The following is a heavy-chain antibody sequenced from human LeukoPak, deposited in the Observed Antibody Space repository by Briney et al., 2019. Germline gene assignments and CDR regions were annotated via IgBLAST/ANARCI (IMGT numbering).Heavy chain of an antibody. CDR1: GFIFNSYG. J-gene: IGHJ5*02. CDR3: TKDAGPTFDWFAP. Sequence: PGGSLRFSCVASGFIFNSYGMAWVRQAPGKGLEWVSTMSAGGENTHYADSVRGRFTISRDNSKDTLYLQMNSLRAEDTAVYYCTKDAGPTFDWFAPWGQGTRVTVSS. V-gene: IGHV3-23*01. CDR2: MSAGGENT.